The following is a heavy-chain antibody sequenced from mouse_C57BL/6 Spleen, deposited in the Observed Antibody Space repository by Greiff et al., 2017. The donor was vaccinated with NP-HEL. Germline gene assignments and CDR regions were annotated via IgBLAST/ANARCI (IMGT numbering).Heavy chain of an antibody. V-gene: IGHV5-6*01. CDR2: ISSGGSYT. J-gene: IGHJ3*01. CDR1: GFTFSSYG. Sequence: VQLQESGGDLVKPGGSLKLSCAASGFTFSSYGMSWVRQTPDKRLEWVATISSGGSYTYYPDSVKGRFTISRDNAKNTLYLQMSSLKSEDTAMYYCARQADYDYAWFAYWGQGTLVTVSA. CDR3: ARQADYDYAWFAY. D-gene: IGHD2-4*01.